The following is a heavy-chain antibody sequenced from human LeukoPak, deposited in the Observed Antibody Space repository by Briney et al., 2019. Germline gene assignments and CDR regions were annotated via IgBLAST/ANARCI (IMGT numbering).Heavy chain of an antibody. CDR3: ARAGYSYGIISYFDS. J-gene: IGHJ4*02. CDR2: VST. D-gene: IGHD5-18*01. V-gene: IGHV4-39*01. CDR1: GGSISSSSHY. Sequence: SETLSLTCTVSGGSISSSSHYWGWIRQPPGKGLEWIGVSTYYNPSLKNRVTMSRDTSKNQFSLKLSSVTAADTAIYYCARAGYSYGIISYFDSWGQGTLVTVSS.